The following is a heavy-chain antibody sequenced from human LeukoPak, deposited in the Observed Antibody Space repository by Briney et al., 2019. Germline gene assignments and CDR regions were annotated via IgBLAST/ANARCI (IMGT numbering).Heavy chain of an antibody. CDR2: IYTSGYT. V-gene: IGHV4-4*07. Sequence: SETLSLTCTVSGGSISSYYWSWIRQPAGKGLEWIGRIYTSGYTNYNPSLKSRVTILVDTSNNQFSLKLSSVTAADTAVYYCARGRVRGVISGWFDPWGQGTLVTVSS. CDR3: ARGRVRGVISGWFDP. J-gene: IGHJ5*02. D-gene: IGHD3-10*01. CDR1: GGSISSYY.